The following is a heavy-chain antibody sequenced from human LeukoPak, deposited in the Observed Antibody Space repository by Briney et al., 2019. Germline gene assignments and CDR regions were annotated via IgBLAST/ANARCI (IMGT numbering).Heavy chain of an antibody. D-gene: IGHD1-26*01. CDR1: GGSISSGGYS. J-gene: IGHJ3*02. CDR3: ARQQWVSAFDI. CDR2: IYHSGST. Sequence: PSETLSLTCAVSGGSISSGGYSWSWIRQPPGKGLEWIGYIYHSGSTYYNPSLKSRVTISVDRSKNQFSLKLSSVTAADTAVYYRARQQWVSAFDIWGQGTKGHVSS. V-gene: IGHV4-30-2*01.